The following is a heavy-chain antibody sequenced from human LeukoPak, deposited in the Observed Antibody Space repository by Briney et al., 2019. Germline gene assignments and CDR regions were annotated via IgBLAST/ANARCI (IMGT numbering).Heavy chain of an antibody. CDR1: GDSISNHY. Sequence: SETLSLTCTVSGDSISNHYWGWVRQPAGKGLEWIGRIHTSGSTNYNPSLKSRVTLSVDTAKNQFSLKLTSVTAADTAVYYCARGADYYYMDVWGKGTTVTASS. CDR2: IHTSGST. J-gene: IGHJ6*03. CDR3: ARGADYYYMDV. V-gene: IGHV4-4*07.